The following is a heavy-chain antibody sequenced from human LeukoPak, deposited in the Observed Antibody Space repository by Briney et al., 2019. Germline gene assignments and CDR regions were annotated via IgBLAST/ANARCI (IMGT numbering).Heavy chain of an antibody. Sequence: GESLRLSCAASGFTFRSYTMNWVRQAPGKGLEWISYITSSSSTLYYADSVKGRFTISRDNAKNSLYLQMNSLRDEGTAVYYCASGYSSALRYFDYWGQGTLVTVSS. CDR3: ASGYSSALRYFDY. CDR1: GFTFRSYT. D-gene: IGHD6-19*01. V-gene: IGHV3-48*02. CDR2: ITSSSSTL. J-gene: IGHJ4*02.